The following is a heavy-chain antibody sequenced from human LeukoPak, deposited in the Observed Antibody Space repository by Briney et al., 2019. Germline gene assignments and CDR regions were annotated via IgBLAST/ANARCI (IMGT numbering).Heavy chain of an antibody. Sequence: GGSLRLSCAASGFTFSSYSMNLVRQAPGKGLEWVSSISSSSSYIYYADSVKGRFTISRDNAKNSLYLQMNSLRAEDTAVYYCAKDLDYYDSSGYYWNFDYWGQGTLVTVSS. CDR1: GFTFSSYS. CDR3: AKDLDYYDSSGYYWNFDY. CDR2: ISSSSSYI. V-gene: IGHV3-21*04. J-gene: IGHJ4*02. D-gene: IGHD3-22*01.